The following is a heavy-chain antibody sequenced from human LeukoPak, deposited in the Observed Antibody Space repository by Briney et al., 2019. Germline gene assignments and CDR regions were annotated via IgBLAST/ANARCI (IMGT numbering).Heavy chain of an antibody. CDR1: GCTFTSFD. Sequence: ASVKVSCKTSGCTFTSFDINWVRHTTGHGPEWMGWVNCDNENTRYARKFQGRVAITRDTSTRTVHLELNNLSSDDTAMYYCTRGPFLNGNAYNWFDPWGQGTLVTVSS. CDR3: TRGPFLNGNAYNWFDP. CDR2: VNCDNENT. J-gene: IGHJ5*02. D-gene: IGHD1-20*01. V-gene: IGHV1-8*03.